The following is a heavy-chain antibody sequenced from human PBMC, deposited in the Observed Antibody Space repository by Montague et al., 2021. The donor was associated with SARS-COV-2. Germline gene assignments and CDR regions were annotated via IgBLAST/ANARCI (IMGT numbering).Heavy chain of an antibody. CDR3: ARDHSS. J-gene: IGHJ5*02. CDR2: SHLLETT. V-gene: IGHV4-30-2*05. Sequence: IVCSHLLETTYYNPSLKSRVTISVDTSKNQFSLKLRSVTAADTAVFYCARDHSSWGQGTLVTVSS. D-gene: IGHD2-21*01.